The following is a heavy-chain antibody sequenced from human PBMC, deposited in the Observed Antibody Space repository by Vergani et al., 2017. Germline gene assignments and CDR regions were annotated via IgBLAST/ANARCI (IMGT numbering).Heavy chain of an antibody. V-gene: IGHV3-23*01. CDR2: ISGRGGST. CDR1: GFTFSSYA. Sequence: EVQLLESGGGLVQPGGSLRLSCAASGFTFSSYAMSWVRQAPGKGLEWVSAISGRGGSTYYADSVKGRFTISRDNSKNTLYLQMNSLRAEDTAVYYCAKDLGPRGLDDYGDPLGDCYFDYWGQGTLVTVSS. J-gene: IGHJ4*02. CDR3: AKDLGPRGLDDYGDPLGDCYFDY. D-gene: IGHD4-17*01.